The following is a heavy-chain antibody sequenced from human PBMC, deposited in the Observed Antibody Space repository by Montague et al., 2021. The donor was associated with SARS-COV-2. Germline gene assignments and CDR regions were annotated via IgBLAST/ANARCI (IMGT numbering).Heavy chain of an antibody. CDR2: IYYSGST. CDR3: ARSRENYNILTGYPYYFDY. D-gene: IGHD3-9*01. CDR1: GGSISRYY. V-gene: IGHV4-59*01. Sequence: SETLSLTCTVSGGSISRYYWNWIRQPPGKRLEWIAYIYYSGSTNYNPSLKSRVTISVDTSKNQFSLKLSSVTAADTAVYYCARSRENYNILTGYPYYFDYWGQGTLVTVSS. J-gene: IGHJ4*02.